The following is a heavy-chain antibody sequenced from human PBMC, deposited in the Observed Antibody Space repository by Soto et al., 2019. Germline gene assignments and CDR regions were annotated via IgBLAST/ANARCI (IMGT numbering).Heavy chain of an antibody. CDR3: ARTDEDGYNLYYFDY. V-gene: IGHV4-59*01. D-gene: IGHD5-12*01. J-gene: IGHJ4*02. Sequence: SETLSLTCTVSGGSISSYYWSWIRQPPGKGLEWSGYIYYSGSTNYNPSLKSRVTISVDTSKNQFSLKLSSVTAADAAVYYCARTDEDGYNLYYFDYWGQGTLVTVSS. CDR1: GGSISSYY. CDR2: IYYSGST.